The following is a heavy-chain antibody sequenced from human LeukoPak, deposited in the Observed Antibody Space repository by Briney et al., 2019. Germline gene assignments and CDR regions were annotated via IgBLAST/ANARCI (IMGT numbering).Heavy chain of an antibody. Sequence: PGGSLRLSCAASGFTFSSYGMHWVRQAPGKGLEWVAVISYDGSKKYYADSVKGRFTISRDNSKNTLSLQMNSLRAEDTAVYYCAKEYCSSRCYEDYFDYWGQGTLVTVSS. CDR2: ISYDGSKK. CDR3: AKEYCSSRCYEDYFDY. CDR1: GFTFSSYG. V-gene: IGHV3-30*18. D-gene: IGHD2-2*01. J-gene: IGHJ4*02.